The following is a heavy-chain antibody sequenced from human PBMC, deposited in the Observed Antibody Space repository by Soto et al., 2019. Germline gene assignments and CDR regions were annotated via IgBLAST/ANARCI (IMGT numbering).Heavy chain of an antibody. CDR2: ITGSGGST. D-gene: IGHD4-4*01. Sequence: GGSLRLSCAASGFTFTSYAMSWVRQAPGKGLEWVSAITGSGGSTYYGDSVEGRFTISRDNSKKTLYLQMNSLRAEDTAVYYCAKETVTTSGYYYYGMGVWGQGTTVTVSS. CDR1: GFTFTSYA. J-gene: IGHJ6*02. V-gene: IGHV3-23*01. CDR3: AKETVTTSGYYYYGMGV.